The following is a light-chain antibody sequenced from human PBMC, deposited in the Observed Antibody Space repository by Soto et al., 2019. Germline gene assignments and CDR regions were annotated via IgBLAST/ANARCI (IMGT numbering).Light chain of an antibody. CDR2: EGS. CDR1: SSDVGSYNL. J-gene: IGLJ2*01. Sequence: QSVLTQPASVSGSPGQSITISCTGTSSDVGSYNLVSWYQQHPGKAPKLMIYEGSKRPSGVSNRFSGSRSGNTASLTISGLQTEDEADYYCCSYAGDNRVFGGGTKVTVL. V-gene: IGLV2-23*01. CDR3: CSYAGDNRV.